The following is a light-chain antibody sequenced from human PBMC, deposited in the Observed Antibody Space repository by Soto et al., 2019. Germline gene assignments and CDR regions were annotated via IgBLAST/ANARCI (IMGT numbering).Light chain of an antibody. CDR2: DAS. CDR1: QTIGNY. Sequence: IELTQSPATLSLSPGERATLSCRASQTIGNYLAWYQQKPGQAPRLLIYDASNRATGIPARFSGSGSGTDFTLTISSLAPEDFAVYYCQQRSDWPPITFGQGTRLDIK. J-gene: IGKJ5*01. CDR3: QQRSDWPPIT. V-gene: IGKV3-11*01.